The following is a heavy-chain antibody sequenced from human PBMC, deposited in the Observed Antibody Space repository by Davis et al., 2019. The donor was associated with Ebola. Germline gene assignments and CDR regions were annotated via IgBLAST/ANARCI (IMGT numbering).Heavy chain of an antibody. Sequence: GESLKISCEASGFIFSNYWMHWVRQAPGKGLEWVSRIRSDGGSMFYADSVRGRFTISRDNAKNTLFLQMNSLRAEDTAVYYCARDWGAPSYWGQGTLVTVSS. D-gene: IGHD3-16*01. CDR3: ARDWGAPSY. V-gene: IGHV3-74*01. CDR2: IRSDGGSM. J-gene: IGHJ4*02. CDR1: GFIFSNYW.